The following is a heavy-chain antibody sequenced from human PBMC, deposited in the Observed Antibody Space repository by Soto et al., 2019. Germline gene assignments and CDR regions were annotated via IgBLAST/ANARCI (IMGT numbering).Heavy chain of an antibody. CDR3: ARIKRGVMSRVSGMDV. Sequence: QVQLVQSGAEVKKPGASVKVSCKASGYTFTSYGIIWVRQAPGQGLEWMGWISAYNGNTNYAQKLQGRVTMTTDTSTSTAYMELRSLRSDDTAVYYCARIKRGVMSRVSGMDVWGQGTTVTVSS. D-gene: IGHD3-16*01. CDR2: ISAYNGNT. V-gene: IGHV1-18*01. J-gene: IGHJ6*02. CDR1: GYTFTSYG.